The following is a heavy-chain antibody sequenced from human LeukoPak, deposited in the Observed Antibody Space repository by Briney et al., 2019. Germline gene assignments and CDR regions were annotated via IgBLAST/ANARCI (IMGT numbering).Heavy chain of an antibody. CDR1: GYTFTGYY. V-gene: IGHV1-2*02. D-gene: IGHD1-26*01. Sequence: ASAKVSCKASGYTFTGYYMHWVRQAPGQGLEWMGWINPNSGGTNYAQRFQGRVTMTRDTSISTAYMELSRLRSDDTAVYYCARGIVGVSNWFDPWGQGTLVTVSS. CDR3: ARGIVGVSNWFDP. J-gene: IGHJ5*02. CDR2: INPNSGGT.